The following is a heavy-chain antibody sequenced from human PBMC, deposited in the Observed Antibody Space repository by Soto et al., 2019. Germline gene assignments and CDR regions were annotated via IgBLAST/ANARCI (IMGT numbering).Heavy chain of an antibody. Sequence: PRLSCAASGLTFSTSAMSWVRQAPGKGLEWVSLISASGRSTDYADSVKGRFTISRDNSKSTVYLQMNSLRADDTAVYYCAKDPPSEKLQPDYGMDVWGQGTTVTVSS. CDR2: ISASGRST. D-gene: IGHD2-15*01. CDR1: GLTFSTSA. CDR3: AKDPPSEKLQPDYGMDV. V-gene: IGHV3-23*01. J-gene: IGHJ6*02.